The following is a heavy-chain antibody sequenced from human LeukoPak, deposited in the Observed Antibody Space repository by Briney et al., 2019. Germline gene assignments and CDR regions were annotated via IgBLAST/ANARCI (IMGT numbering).Heavy chain of an antibody. Sequence: GESLKIPCKGSGYSFTSYWVGWVRQMPGKGLEWMGIIYPGDSDTRYSPSFQGQVTISADKSISTASLQWSSLKASDTAMYYCARQCCMVGGTIDYWGQGTLVTVSS. CDR2: IYPGDSDT. J-gene: IGHJ4*02. D-gene: IGHD1-26*01. CDR3: ARQCCMVGGTIDY. V-gene: IGHV5-51*01. CDR1: GYSFTSYW.